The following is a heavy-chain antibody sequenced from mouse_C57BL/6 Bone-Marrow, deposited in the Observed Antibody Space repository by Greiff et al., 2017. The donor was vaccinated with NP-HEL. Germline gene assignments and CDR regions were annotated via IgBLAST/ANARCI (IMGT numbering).Heavy chain of an antibody. J-gene: IGHJ3*01. V-gene: IGHV10-3*01. D-gene: IGHD2-2*01. CDR2: IRSKSSNYAT. Sequence: EVKLVESGGGLVQPKGSLKFSCAASGFTFNTYAMHWVRQAPGKGLEWVARIRSKSSNYATYYADSVKDRFTISRDDSQSMLYLQMNNLKTEDTAMYYCVRSFYYGYDEGFFYWGQGTLVTVSA. CDR1: GFTFNTYA. CDR3: VRSFYYGYDEGFFY.